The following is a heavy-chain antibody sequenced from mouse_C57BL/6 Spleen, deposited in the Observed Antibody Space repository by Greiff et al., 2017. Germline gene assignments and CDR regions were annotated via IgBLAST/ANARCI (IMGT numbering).Heavy chain of an antibody. D-gene: IGHD1-1*01. J-gene: IGHJ3*01. CDR1: GYTFTSYW. V-gene: IGHV1-61*01. CDR2: IYPSDSET. Sequence: QVQLQQPGAELVRPGSSVKLSCKASGYTFTSYWMDWVKQRPGQGLEWIGNIYPSDSETNYNQKFKDKATLTVDKSSSTAYMQLSSLTSEDSAVYYCARGEYCGSSRAWFAYWGQGTLVTVSA. CDR3: ARGEYCGSSRAWFAY.